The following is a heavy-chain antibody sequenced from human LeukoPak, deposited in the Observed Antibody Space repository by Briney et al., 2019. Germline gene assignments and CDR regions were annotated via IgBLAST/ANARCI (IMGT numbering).Heavy chain of an antibody. CDR3: ARHWDYYGSGGYSDY. J-gene: IGHJ4*02. D-gene: IGHD3-10*01. CDR1: GASISTSSYY. Sequence: PSETLSLTCTVSGASISTSSYYWGWIRQPPGKGLEWIGSIYYSGSTYYNPSLKSRVTISVDTSKNQFSLKLNSVTAADTALYYGARHWDYYGSGGYSDYWGQGTLVTVSS. CDR2: IYYSGST. V-gene: IGHV4-39*01.